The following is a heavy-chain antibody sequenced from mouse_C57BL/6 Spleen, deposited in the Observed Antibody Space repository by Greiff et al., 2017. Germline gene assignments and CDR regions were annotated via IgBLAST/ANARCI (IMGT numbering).Heavy chain of an antibody. CDR2: ISDGGSYT. CDR3: ARDGSPWYFDV. V-gene: IGHV5-4*01. J-gene: IGHJ1*03. D-gene: IGHD1-1*01. CDR1: GFTFSSYA. Sequence: EVKLMESGGGLVKPGGSLKLSCAASGFTFSSYAMSWVRQTPEKRLEWVATISDGGSYTYYPDNVKGRFTISRDNAKNNPYLQMSHLKSEDTAMYYCARDGSPWYFDVWGTGTTVTVSS.